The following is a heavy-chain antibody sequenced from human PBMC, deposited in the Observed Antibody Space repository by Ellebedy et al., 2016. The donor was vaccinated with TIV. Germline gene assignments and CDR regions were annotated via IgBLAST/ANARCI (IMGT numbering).Heavy chain of an antibody. J-gene: IGHJ4*02. Sequence: GGSLRLSXAASGFTFSSYAMHWVRQAPGKGLEYVSAISSNGGSTYYADSVKGRFTISRDNAKNSLYLQMNSLRAEDTALYHCARDLHTGIVGATTPPDYWGQGTLVTVSS. CDR1: GFTFSSYA. D-gene: IGHD1-26*01. CDR2: ISSNGGST. V-gene: IGHV3-64*02. CDR3: ARDLHTGIVGATTPPDY.